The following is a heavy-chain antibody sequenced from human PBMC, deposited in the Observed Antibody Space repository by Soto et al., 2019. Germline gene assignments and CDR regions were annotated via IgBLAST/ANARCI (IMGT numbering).Heavy chain of an antibody. D-gene: IGHD3-3*01. J-gene: IGHJ5*02. Sequence: GGSLRLSCVVSGFSLSRAWMDWVRQVPGKGLVWVSRINKDATTTYADSVKGRFTISRDTAKNTLYLQMNSLRAEDTALYYCAREDFWSFAWGQGTQVTVSS. V-gene: IGHV3-74*01. CDR2: INKDATT. CDR3: AREDFWSFA. CDR1: GFSLSRAW.